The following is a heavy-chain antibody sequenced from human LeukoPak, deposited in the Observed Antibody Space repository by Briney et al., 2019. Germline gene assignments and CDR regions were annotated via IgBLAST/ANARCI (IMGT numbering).Heavy chain of an antibody. CDR2: ISGSGGIT. J-gene: IGHJ3*02. CDR3: AKPRLGTLYFGAFDI. Sequence: PGGSLRLSCATSGFNFSSYAMSWVRQAPGKGLEWVSAISGSGGITYYADSVKGRFTISRDNSKDTLYLQMNSLRAEDTAVYYCAKPRLGTLYFGAFDIWGQGTMVTVSS. CDR1: GFNFSSYA. V-gene: IGHV3-23*01. D-gene: IGHD3-9*01.